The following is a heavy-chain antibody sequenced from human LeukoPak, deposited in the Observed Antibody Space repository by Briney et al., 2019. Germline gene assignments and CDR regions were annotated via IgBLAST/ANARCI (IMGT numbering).Heavy chain of an antibody. D-gene: IGHD5-18*01. J-gene: IGHJ4*02. CDR3: ARGYDAFGMGY. CDR1: GGSISSGGYY. Sequence: SETLSLTCTVSGGSISSGGYYWSWIRQHPGKGLEWIGYIYYSGSTYYNPSLKSRVTISVDTSKNQLSLKLSSVTAADTAVYYCARGYDAFGMGYWGQGTLVTVSS. CDR2: IYYSGST. V-gene: IGHV4-31*03.